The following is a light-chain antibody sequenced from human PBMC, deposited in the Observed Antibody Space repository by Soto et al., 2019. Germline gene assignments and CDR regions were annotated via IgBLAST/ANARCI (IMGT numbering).Light chain of an antibody. Sequence: DIQMTQSPSTLSASLGDRVGITCRASQNINKWLAWYQQKPGKAPKFLIYDASTLETGVPSRFSGSGSGTEFTLTISSLQPDDFATYYCQQTYTTPEITFGQGTRLEIK. CDR3: QQTYTTPEIT. J-gene: IGKJ5*01. CDR1: QNINKW. V-gene: IGKV1-5*01. CDR2: DAS.